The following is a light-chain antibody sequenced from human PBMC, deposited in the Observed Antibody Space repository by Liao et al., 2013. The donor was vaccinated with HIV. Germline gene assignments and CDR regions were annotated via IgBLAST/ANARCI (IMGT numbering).Light chain of an antibody. V-gene: IGLV3-21*04. Sequence: SYVLTQSPSVSVAPGKTATIPCGGDNLGSKTVHWYQQKPGQAPVLVIYYDKTRPSGIPERISGSNFGSTATLTISRVEAGDEADYFCQVWGTTSDHWVFGGGTKLTVL. CDR1: NLGSKT. CDR3: QVWGTTSDHWV. CDR2: YDK. J-gene: IGLJ3*02.